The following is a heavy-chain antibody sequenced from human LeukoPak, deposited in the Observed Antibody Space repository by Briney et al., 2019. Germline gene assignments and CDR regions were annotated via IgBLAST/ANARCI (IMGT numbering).Heavy chain of an antibody. CDR2: IYYSGDT. CDR1: GGSISSYY. Sequence: SETLSLTCTVSGGSISSYYWSWIRQPPGKELEWIGYIYYSGDTNYNPSLQSRVTISLDTSKNQFSLELSSVTAADTAVYYCARRSGDFWSNYYHFDYWGQGILVTVSS. J-gene: IGHJ4*02. D-gene: IGHD3-3*01. CDR3: ARRSGDFWSNYYHFDY. V-gene: IGHV4-59*08.